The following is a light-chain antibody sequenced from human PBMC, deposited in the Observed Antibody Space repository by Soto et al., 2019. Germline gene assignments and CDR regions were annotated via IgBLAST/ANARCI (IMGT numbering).Light chain of an antibody. V-gene: IGLV1-51*01. CDR2: DNN. CDR3: GAWDRSLSAVL. J-gene: IGLJ2*01. Sequence: QSVLTQPPSVSAAPGQKVAISCSGSSSNIGNNYVSWYQQLPGAAPRLLIYDNNKRPSGIPDRFSGSKSGTSATLDITGLQTGDEAEYYCGAWDRSLSAVLFGGGTKVTVL. CDR1: SSNIGNNY.